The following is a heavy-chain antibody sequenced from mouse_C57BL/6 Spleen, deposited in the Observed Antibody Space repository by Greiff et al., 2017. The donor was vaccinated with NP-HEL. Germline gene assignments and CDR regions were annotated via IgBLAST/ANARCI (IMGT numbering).Heavy chain of an antibody. D-gene: IGHD1-1*01. Sequence: QVHVKQSGAELVKPGASVKLSCKASGYTFTSYWMHWVKQRPGQGLEWIGMIHPNSGSTNYNEKFKSKATLTVDKSSSTAYMQLSSLTSEDSAAYYCARGGITTVVARGDYWGQGTSVTVSS. CDR2: IHPNSGST. J-gene: IGHJ4*01. CDR1: GYTFTSYW. CDR3: ARGGITTVVARGDY. V-gene: IGHV1-64*01.